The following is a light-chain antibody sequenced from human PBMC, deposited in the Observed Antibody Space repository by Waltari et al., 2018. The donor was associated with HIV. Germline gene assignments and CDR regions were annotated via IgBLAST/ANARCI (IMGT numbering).Light chain of an antibody. CDR2: DVY. CDR1: SSDVGGYNL. CDR3: CSYACGNIP. V-gene: IGLV2-23*02. Sequence: QSALTQPASVSGSFGQSITISCTGTSSDVGGYNLVSWYQHHPGTAPKLIIYDVYKRPSGVSNRFSGPKSGDSASLTISGLQAEDESDYYCCSYACGNIPFGGGTKVTVL. J-gene: IGLJ2*01.